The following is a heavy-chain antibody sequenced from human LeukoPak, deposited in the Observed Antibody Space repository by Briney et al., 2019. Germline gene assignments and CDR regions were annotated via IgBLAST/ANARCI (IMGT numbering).Heavy chain of an antibody. CDR3: AKVALLWFRELFPQYYFDY. D-gene: IGHD3-10*01. CDR2: ISGSGGST. CDR1: GFTFSSYA. J-gene: IGHJ4*02. V-gene: IGHV3-23*01. Sequence: PGGSLRLSCAASGFTFSSYAMSWVRQAPGKGLEWVSAISGSGGSTYYADSVKGRFTISRDNSKNTLYLQMNSPRAEDTAVYYCAKVALLWFRELFPQYYFDYWGQGTLVTVSS.